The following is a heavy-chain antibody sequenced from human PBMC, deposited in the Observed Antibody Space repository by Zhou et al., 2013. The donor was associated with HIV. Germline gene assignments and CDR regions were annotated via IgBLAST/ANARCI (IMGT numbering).Heavy chain of an antibody. J-gene: IGHJ4*02. D-gene: IGHD5-12*01. CDR1: GGTFSSYA. Sequence: QVQLVQSGAEVKKPGSSVKVSCKASGGTFSSYAISWVRQAPGQGLEWMGRIIPILGIANYAQKFQGRVTITADKSTSTAYMELSSLRSEDTAVYYCAREVSENPPEAVDIVATNDPASFDYWGQGTLVTVSS. V-gene: IGHV1-69*04. CDR2: IIPILGIA. CDR3: AREVSENPPEAVDIVATNDPASFDY.